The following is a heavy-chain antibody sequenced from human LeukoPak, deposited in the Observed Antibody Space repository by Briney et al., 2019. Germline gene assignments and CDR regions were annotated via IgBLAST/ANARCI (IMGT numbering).Heavy chain of an antibody. D-gene: IGHD3-10*01. V-gene: IGHV4-4*07. CDR1: GGSISSYY. J-gene: IGHJ5*02. CDR3: ARVTGSGSLTGNWFDP. CDR2: IYTSGST. Sequence: SETLSLTCTVSGGSISSYYWSWIRQPAGKGLEWTGRIYTSGSTNYNPSLKSRVTMSVDTSKNQFSLKLSSVTAADTAVYYCARVTGSGSLTGNWFDPWGQGTLVTVSS.